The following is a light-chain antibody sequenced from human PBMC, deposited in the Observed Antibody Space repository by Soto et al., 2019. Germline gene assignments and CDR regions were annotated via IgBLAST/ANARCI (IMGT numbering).Light chain of an antibody. J-gene: IGKJ4*02. CDR3: QKRNNWPLT. V-gene: IGKV3-15*01. CDR1: QTVATN. Sequence: EIVMTQSPATLSVSPGDSGTLSCRASQTVATNLAWYQQKPGQAPRLLIYGESTRATGIPDRFSGSGSGTELTLTISRLEPEDFAVYYCQKRNNWPLTFGGGTKVDIK. CDR2: GES.